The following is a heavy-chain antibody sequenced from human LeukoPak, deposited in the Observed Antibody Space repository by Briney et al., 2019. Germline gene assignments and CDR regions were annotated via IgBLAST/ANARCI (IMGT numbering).Heavy chain of an antibody. CDR2: IYPGDSDT. CDR1: GYSFTSYW. V-gene: IGHV5-51*01. CDR3: ARTDYGYYGGYYYYYGMDV. Sequence: GESLKISYKGSGYSFTSYWIGWVRQMPGKGLEWMGIIYPGDSDTRYSPSFQGQVTISADKSISTAYLQWSSLKASDTAMYYCARTDYGYYGGYYYYYGMDVWGQGTTVTVSS. D-gene: IGHD4-17*01. J-gene: IGHJ6*02.